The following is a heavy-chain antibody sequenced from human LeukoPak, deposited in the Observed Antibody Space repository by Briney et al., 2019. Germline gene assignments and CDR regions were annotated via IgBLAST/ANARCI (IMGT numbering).Heavy chain of an antibody. V-gene: IGHV3-23*01. J-gene: IGHJ5*02. CDR3: VKEGNSSWTNWFEP. D-gene: IGHD6-13*01. CDR2: ISGSGGST. Sequence: GGSLRLSCAASGFTFSSYAMSWVRQAPGKGLEWVSAISGSGGSTYYADSVKGRFTISRDNSKNTLYLQMSSLRAEDTAVYYCVKEGNSSWTNWFEPWGEGALVTVSS. CDR1: GFTFSSYA.